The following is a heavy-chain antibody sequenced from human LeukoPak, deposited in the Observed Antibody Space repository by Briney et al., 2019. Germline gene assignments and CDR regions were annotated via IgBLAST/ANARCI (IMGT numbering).Heavy chain of an antibody. V-gene: IGHV3-21*01. CDR3: ARGTYSSGWEIHGVDY. CDR1: GFTFSSYS. Sequence: GGSLRLSCAASGFTFSSYSMNWVRQAPGKGLEWVSSISSSSSYIYYADSVKGRFTISRDNAKNSLYLQMNSLRAEDTAVYYCARGTYSSGWEIHGVDYWGQGTLVNVSS. D-gene: IGHD6-19*01. J-gene: IGHJ4*02. CDR2: ISSSSSYI.